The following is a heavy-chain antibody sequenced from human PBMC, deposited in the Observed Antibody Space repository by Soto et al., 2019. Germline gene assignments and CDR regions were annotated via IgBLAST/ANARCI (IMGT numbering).Heavy chain of an antibody. CDR3: AILDRVTNHAGFDS. CDR1: GDSFTNYW. V-gene: IGHV5-51*01. D-gene: IGHD2-8*01. Sequence: EVQLVQSGAEVKKPGESLKISCKGSGDSFTNYWIGWVRQMPGKGLEWMGIIYPGDSDTKYSPSFRGQVTISADKSIRTAYLQWSSLKASDTAMYYCAILDRVTNHAGFDSWGQGTLVSVSS. CDR2: IYPGDSDT. J-gene: IGHJ4*02.